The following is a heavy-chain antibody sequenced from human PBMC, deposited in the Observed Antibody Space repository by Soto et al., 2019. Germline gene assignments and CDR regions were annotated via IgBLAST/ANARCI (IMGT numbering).Heavy chain of an antibody. CDR2: IYPGDSDT. D-gene: IGHD6-6*01. CDR3: AIIGLGSIAARRSPSRSLYYYGMDV. Sequence: GESLKISCMGSGYKVSTWHNFTSYWIAWVRQMPGKGLEWMGIIYPGDSDTRYSPSFQGQVTISADKSISTAYLQWSSLKASDTAMYYCAIIGLGSIAARRSPSRSLYYYGMDVWGQGTTVPVSS. CDR1: GYKVSTWHNFTSYW. J-gene: IGHJ6*02. V-gene: IGHV5-51*01.